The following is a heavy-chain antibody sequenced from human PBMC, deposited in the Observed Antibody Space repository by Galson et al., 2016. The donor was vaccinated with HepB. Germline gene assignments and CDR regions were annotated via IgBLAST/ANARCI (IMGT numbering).Heavy chain of an antibody. Sequence: TLSLTCTVSGGSITSDTYYWSWIRQPAGKGLEWIGRTHTSGSTNYNPSLKRRVTISVDTSNRQFSLRLSSVTAADTAVYYCAREKKDWGGAGFDYWGQGSLVTVSS. V-gene: IGHV4-61*02. D-gene: IGHD2-21*01. CDR3: AREKKDWGGAGFDY. J-gene: IGHJ4*02. CDR1: GGSITSDTYY. CDR2: THTSGST.